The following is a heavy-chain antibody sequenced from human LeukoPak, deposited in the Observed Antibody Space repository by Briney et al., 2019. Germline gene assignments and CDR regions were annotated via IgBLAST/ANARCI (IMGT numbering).Heavy chain of an antibody. CDR1: GFTFSSFS. V-gene: IGHV3-23*01. CDR2: ISRSGDAT. D-gene: IGHD6-13*01. CDR3: ARGSLGSWFFFDY. J-gene: IGHJ4*02. Sequence: PGGSLRLSCAASGFTFSSFSMAWVRQAPGKGPEWVSTISRSGDATYYADSVKGRFTISRDNSWNTLYLQMSSLRVDDTALYFCARGSLGSWFFFDYWGQGTLVTASS.